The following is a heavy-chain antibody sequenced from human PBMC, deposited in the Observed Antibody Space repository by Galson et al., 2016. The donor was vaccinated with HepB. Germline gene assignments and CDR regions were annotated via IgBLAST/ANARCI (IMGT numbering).Heavy chain of an antibody. CDR1: GSSINTDNYY. D-gene: IGHD5-12*01. J-gene: IGHJ4*02. V-gene: IGHV4-31*03. CDR3: ARGAESGYDLGDY. Sequence: TLSLTCSVSGSSINTDNYYWTWIRQQPGKGLEWIGYIYHTGSTYYNPSLTSRLTISLDTSTNQFSLRLTAVTAADTAVYYCARGAESGYDLGDYWGQGTLVTVSA. CDR2: IYHTGST.